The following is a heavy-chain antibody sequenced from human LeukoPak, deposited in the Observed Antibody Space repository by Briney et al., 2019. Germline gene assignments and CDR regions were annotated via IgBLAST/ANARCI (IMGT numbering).Heavy chain of an antibody. CDR1: GGSFSGYY. Sequence: SETLSLTCAVYGGSFSGYYWSWIRQPPGKGLEWIGETNHSGSTNYNPSLKSRVTISVDTSKNQFSLKLSSVTAADTAVYYCARDGGVDCSSTSCYLGYWGQGTLVTVSS. J-gene: IGHJ4*02. CDR2: TNHSGST. D-gene: IGHD2-2*01. CDR3: ARDGGVDCSSTSCYLGY. V-gene: IGHV4-34*01.